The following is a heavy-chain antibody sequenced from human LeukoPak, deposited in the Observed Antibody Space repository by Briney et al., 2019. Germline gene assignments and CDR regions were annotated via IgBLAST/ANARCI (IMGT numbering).Heavy chain of an antibody. CDR3: ARGSQNVVITAYDY. D-gene: IGHD3-22*01. CDR1: GYSFTSYW. CDR2: IYPGDSDT. J-gene: IGHJ4*02. V-gene: IGHV5-51*01. Sequence: KRGESLKISCKGSGYSFTSYWIGWVRQMPGKGLEWMGIIYPGDSDTRYSLSFQGQVTISADKSINTAYLQWSSLKASDSAMYYCARGSQNVVITAYDYWGQGTLVPVSS.